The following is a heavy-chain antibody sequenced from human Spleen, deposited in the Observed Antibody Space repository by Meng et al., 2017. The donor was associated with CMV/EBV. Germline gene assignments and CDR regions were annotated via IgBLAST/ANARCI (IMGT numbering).Heavy chain of an antibody. J-gene: IGHJ4*02. CDR1: RFTFSSYS. V-gene: IGHV3-21*01. CDR3: ARPNSSAGNWNLDF. D-gene: IGHD1-20*01. CDR2: ISSSSGYI. Sequence: GGSLRLSCAASRFTFSSYSMNWVRQAPGKGLEWVSSISSSSGYIYYADSVKGRFTISRDNAKNSLYLQMDSLRVEDTAVYYCARPNSSAGNWNLDFWGQGTLVTVSS.